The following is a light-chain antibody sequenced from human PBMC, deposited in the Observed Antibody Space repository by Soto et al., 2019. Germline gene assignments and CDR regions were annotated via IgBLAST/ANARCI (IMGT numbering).Light chain of an antibody. CDR1: QSVSSY. CDR2: DAS. J-gene: IGKJ2*01. Sequence: EIVLTQSPATLSLSPGERATLSCRASQSVSSYLAWYQQKPGQAPRLLIYDASNWATGIPARFSGSGSGTDFSLTTSSLEPEDFAVYYCEQRSNWPRTFGQGTKLLIK. V-gene: IGKV3-11*01. CDR3: EQRSNWPRT.